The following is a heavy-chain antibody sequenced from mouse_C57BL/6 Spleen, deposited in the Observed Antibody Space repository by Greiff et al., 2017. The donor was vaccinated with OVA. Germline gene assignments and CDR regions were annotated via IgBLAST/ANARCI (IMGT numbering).Heavy chain of an antibody. V-gene: IGHV3-6*01. J-gene: IGHJ1*03. CDR3: ARDIWTYWYFDV. CDR1: GYSITSGYY. CDR2: ISYDGSN. Sequence: EVQRVESGPGLVKPSQSLSLTCSVTGYSITSGYYWNWIRQFPGNKLEWMGYISYDGSNNYNPSLKNRISITRDTSKNQFFLKLNSVTTEDTATYYCARDIWTYWYFDVWGTGTTVTVSS.